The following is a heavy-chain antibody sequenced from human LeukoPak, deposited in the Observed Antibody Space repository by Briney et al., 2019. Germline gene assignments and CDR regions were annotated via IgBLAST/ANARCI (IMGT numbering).Heavy chain of an antibody. CDR1: GFTFSSYA. CDR2: IGGGGENT. D-gene: IGHD1-26*01. Sequence: GGSLRLSCAASGFTFSSYAMSWVRQAPGKGLEWLSTIGGGGENTYYADSVRGRFTISRDNSKNTVYLQMKSLRAEDTAVYFCAKVLAGSQDYWGQGTLVTVSS. J-gene: IGHJ4*02. CDR3: AKVLAGSQDY. V-gene: IGHV3-23*01.